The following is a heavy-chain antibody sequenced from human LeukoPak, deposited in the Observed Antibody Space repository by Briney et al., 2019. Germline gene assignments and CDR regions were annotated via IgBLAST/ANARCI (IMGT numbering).Heavy chain of an antibody. D-gene: IGHD6-6*01. CDR3: ARVFGYSSSSRAPYYYYGMDV. Sequence: ASVKVSCKASGYTFTGYYMHWVRRAPGQGLEWMGWINPNSGGTNYAQKFQGRVTMTRDTSISTAYMELSRLRSDDTAVYYCARVFGYSSSSRAPYYYYGMDVWGQGTTVTVSS. CDR2: INPNSGGT. V-gene: IGHV1-2*02. CDR1: GYTFTGYY. J-gene: IGHJ6*02.